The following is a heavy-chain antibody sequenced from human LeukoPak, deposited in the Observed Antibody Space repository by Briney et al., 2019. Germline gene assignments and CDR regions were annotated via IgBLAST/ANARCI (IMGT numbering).Heavy chain of an antibody. D-gene: IGHD2-2*01. J-gene: IGHJ6*03. Sequence: SETLSLTCTVSGGSISSSSYYWGWIRQPPGKGLEWIGSIYYSGSTYYNPSLKSRVTISVDTSKNQFSLKLSSVTAADTAVYYCARGLGYCSSTSCYLFPNYYYYYYLDVWGKGTTVTVSS. CDR2: IYYSGST. V-gene: IGHV4-39*07. CDR3: ARGLGYCSSTSCYLFPNYYYYYYLDV. CDR1: GGSISSSSYY.